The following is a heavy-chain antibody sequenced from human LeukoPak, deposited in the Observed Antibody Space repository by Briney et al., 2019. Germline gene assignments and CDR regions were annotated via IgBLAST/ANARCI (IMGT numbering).Heavy chain of an antibody. CDR2: INSDATST. J-gene: IGHJ3*02. V-gene: IGHV3-74*01. Sequence: PGGSLRLSCAASGFTFRSFWMHWVRQAPGKGLVWVSLINSDATSTSYADSVKGRFTISRDNAKNTLYLQMNSLRAEDTAVYYCARSISDAFDTWGQGTMVTVSS. D-gene: IGHD3-10*01. CDR1: GFTFRSFW. CDR3: ARSISDAFDT.